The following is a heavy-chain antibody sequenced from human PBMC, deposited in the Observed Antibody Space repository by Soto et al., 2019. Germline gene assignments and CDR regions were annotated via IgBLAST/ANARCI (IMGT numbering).Heavy chain of an antibody. D-gene: IGHD1-20*01. Sequence: EVQLVESGGGLVKPGGSLRLSCAASGFTFSSYSMNWVRQAPGKGLEWVSSISSSSSYIYYADSVKGRFTISRDNAKNSLDLQMNSLRAEDTAVDYCASIIPRVRRAFDYWGQGTLVTVSS. J-gene: IGHJ4*02. V-gene: IGHV3-21*01. CDR2: ISSSSSYI. CDR1: GFTFSSYS. CDR3: ASIIPRVRRAFDY.